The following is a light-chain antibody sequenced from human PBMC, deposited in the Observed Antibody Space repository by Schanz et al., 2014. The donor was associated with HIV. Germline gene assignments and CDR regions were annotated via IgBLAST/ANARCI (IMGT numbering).Light chain of an antibody. Sequence: EIVMTQSPVTLSVSPGERATLSCRASQSVSSNLAWYQQKPGQPPRLLIYAASTRATGFPARFSGSGSGTEFTLTISRLEPADIAVYYCQQYGGSPTFGQGTKVEIK. CDR1: QSVSSN. V-gene: IGKV3-15*01. CDR3: QQYGGSPT. J-gene: IGKJ1*01. CDR2: AAS.